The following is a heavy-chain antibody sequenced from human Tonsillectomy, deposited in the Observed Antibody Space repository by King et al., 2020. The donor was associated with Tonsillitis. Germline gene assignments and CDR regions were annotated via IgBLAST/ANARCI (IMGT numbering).Heavy chain of an antibody. J-gene: IGHJ5*02. D-gene: IGHD6-19*01. Sequence: VQLQQWGAGLLKPSETLSLTCAIYGGSFSEYYWSWIRQPPGKGLEWIGEINHSGSTDYNPSLKSRVTISVDTSKHQFSLKVRSVTAADTAVYYCARGRQWLAWGQGTLVTVSS. V-gene: IGHV4-34*01. CDR2: INHSGST. CDR3: ARGRQWLA. CDR1: GGSFSEYY.